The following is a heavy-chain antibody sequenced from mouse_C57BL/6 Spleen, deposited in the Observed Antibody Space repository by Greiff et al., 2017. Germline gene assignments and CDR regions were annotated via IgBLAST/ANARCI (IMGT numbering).Heavy chain of an antibody. Sequence: QVHVKQSGAELVKPGASVKLSCKASGYTFTSYWMHWVKQRPGQGLEWIGMIHPNSGSTNYNEKFKSKATLTVDKSSSTAYMQLSSLTSEDSAVYYCASANWDAMDDWGQGTSVTVSS. CDR2: IHPNSGST. CDR1: GYTFTSYW. CDR3: ASANWDAMDD. D-gene: IGHD4-1*01. J-gene: IGHJ4*01. V-gene: IGHV1-64*01.